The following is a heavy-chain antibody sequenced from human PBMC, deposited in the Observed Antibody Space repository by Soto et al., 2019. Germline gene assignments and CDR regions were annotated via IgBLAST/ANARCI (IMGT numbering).Heavy chain of an antibody. Sequence: QVQLEQSGAEVKKPGSSVKISCKASGGTLSDHGVSWLRQAPGQGLEWVGGTIPVFNTAQYAPKFQGRVTIAAYKSTTIAYMELVSLRSDDTAFYYCSRGVYGSGNYYTRPSAFDIWGQGTLVIVSS. D-gene: IGHD3-10*01. CDR3: SRGVYGSGNYYTRPSAFDI. V-gene: IGHV1-69*06. CDR2: TIPVFNTA. CDR1: GGTLSDHG. J-gene: IGHJ3*02.